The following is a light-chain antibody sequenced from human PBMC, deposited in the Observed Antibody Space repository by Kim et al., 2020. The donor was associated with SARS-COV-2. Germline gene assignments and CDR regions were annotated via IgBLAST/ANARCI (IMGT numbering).Light chain of an antibody. CDR3: QVWDSSSDHPYV. CDR1: NIGSKS. V-gene: IGLV3-21*04. J-gene: IGLJ1*01. Sequence: GNTAWLTCGGNNIGSKSVHWYQQKPGQAPVLVIYYDSDRPSGIPERFSGSNSGNTATLTISRVEAGDEADYYCQVWDSSSDHPYVFGTGTKVTVL. CDR2: YDS.